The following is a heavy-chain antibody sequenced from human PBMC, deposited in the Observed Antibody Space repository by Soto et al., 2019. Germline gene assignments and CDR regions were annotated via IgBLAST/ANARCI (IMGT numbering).Heavy chain of an antibody. V-gene: IGHV3-23*01. CDR1: GFTFSSYA. D-gene: IGHD5-12*01. Sequence: GGSLRLSCAASGFTFSSYAMSWVRQAPGKGLEWVSAISGSGGSTYYADSVKGRFTISRDNSKNTLYLQMNSLRAEDTAVYYCAKEGYGGGYSGYDAGGGQYYFDYWGQGTLVTVSS. CDR2: ISGSGGST. CDR3: AKEGYGGGYSGYDAGGGQYYFDY. J-gene: IGHJ4*02.